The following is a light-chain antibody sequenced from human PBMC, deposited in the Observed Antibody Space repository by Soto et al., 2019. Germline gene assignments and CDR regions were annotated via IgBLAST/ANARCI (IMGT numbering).Light chain of an antibody. CDR1: QSVSSY. J-gene: IGKJ2*01. Sequence: EIVMTQSPATLSVSPGERVTFSCRASQSVSSYLAWYQQKPGQAPRLLIYDASTRATDIPVRFSGSGSGAEFTLTISSLQSEDSAVYYCQQYNDWLYTFGPGTKVDIK. CDR2: DAS. V-gene: IGKV3D-15*01. CDR3: QQYNDWLYT.